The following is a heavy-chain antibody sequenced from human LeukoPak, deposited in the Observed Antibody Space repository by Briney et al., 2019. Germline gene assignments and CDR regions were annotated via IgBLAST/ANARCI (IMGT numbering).Heavy chain of an antibody. CDR1: GFTFSSYT. J-gene: IGHJ5*02. D-gene: IGHD5-18*01. CDR2: ISGSGSST. CDR3: AYVDTVLGRPFDP. Sequence: PGGSLRLSCAASGFTFSSYTMSWVRQAPGKGLEWVSAISGSGSSTYYADSVKGRFTISRDNSKNTLYLQMNSLRADDTAVYYCAYVDTVLGRPFDPWGQGTLVTVSS. V-gene: IGHV3-23*01.